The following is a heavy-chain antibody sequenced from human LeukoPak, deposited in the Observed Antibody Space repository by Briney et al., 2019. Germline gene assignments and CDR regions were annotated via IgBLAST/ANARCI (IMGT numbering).Heavy chain of an antibody. CDR1: GDTVSSNSAA. CDR2: TYYRSKWYN. D-gene: IGHD6-13*01. CDR3: ARKYSSSWYDALDI. V-gene: IGHV6-1*01. J-gene: IGHJ3*02. Sequence: SQTLSLTCAISGDTVSSNSAAWNWIRQSPSRGHEWLGRTYYRSKWYNDYAISVKSRITINPDTSKNQFSLQLNSVTPEDTAVYYCARKYSSSWYDALDIWGQGTMVTVSS.